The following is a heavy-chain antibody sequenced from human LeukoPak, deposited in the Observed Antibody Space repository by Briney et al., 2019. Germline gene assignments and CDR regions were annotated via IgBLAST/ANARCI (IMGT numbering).Heavy chain of an antibody. J-gene: IGHJ4*02. CDR3: ARDLSTPLFSY. Sequence: GGSLRLSCAASGFTFSSYAMSWVRQAPGKGLEWVSVISGSGGTTHYADSVKGRFTISRDNSKNTLYLQMNSLRAEDTAVYYCARDLSTPLFSYWGQGTLVTVSS. CDR1: GFTFSSYA. V-gene: IGHV3-23*01. CDR2: ISGSGGTT. D-gene: IGHD2-15*01.